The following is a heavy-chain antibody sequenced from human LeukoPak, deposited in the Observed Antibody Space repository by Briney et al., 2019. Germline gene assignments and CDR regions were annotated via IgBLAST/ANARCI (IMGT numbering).Heavy chain of an antibody. V-gene: IGHV4-34*01. J-gene: IGHJ4*02. D-gene: IGHD1-1*01. CDR1: GVSISGGGYF. Sequence: SETLSLTCTVSGVSISGGGYFWSWIRQPPGKGLEWIGEINHSGSTNYNPSLKSRVTISVDTSKNQFSLKLRYVTAADTAVYYCALKRHGTSESEFDYWGQGTLVTVSS. CDR3: ALKRHGTSESEFDY. CDR2: INHSGST.